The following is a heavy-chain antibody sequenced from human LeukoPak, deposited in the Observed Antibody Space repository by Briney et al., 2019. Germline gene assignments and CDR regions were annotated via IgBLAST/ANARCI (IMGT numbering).Heavy chain of an antibody. CDR2: INTSGGST. CDR1: GYTFTSYY. J-gene: IGHJ4*02. V-gene: IGHV1-46*03. Sequence: GASVKVSCKASGYTFTSYYMHWVRQAPGQGLEWMGIINTSGGSTSYAQKFQGRVTMTRDTSTSTVYMELSSLRSEDTAVYYCARGSRQAMYYDILTGYYPYWGQGTLVTVSS. CDR3: ARGSRQAMYYDILTGYYPY. D-gene: IGHD3-9*01.